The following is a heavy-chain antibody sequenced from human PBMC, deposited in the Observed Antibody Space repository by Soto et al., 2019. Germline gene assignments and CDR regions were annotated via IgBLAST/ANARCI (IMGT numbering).Heavy chain of an antibody. CDR3: ARGPLPLVRRHFWFDP. J-gene: IGHJ5*02. V-gene: IGHV4-34*01. D-gene: IGHD3-10*01. CDR1: GGSFYAYR. CDR2: INHTGNV. Sequence: QVQLHQRGAGLLRPSETLTLTCVVHGGSFYAYRWTWFRQFPGEGLQWIGDINHTGNVKYNTTLGSRVAMSIDTSKEQFSLELTSVTAADSAIYFCARGPLPLVRRHFWFDPWGQGTLVTVSS.